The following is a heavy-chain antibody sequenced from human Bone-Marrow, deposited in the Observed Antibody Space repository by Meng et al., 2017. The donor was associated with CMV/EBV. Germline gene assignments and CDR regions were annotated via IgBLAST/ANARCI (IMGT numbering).Heavy chain of an antibody. CDR1: GGSISSSSYY. V-gene: IGHV3-23*01. CDR2: ISGSGGST. Sequence: ETLSLTCTVSGGSISSSSYYWGWVRQAPGKGLEWVSAISGSGGSTYYADSVKGRFTISRDNSKNTLYLQMNSLRAEDTAVYYCARVRGSVRGVYYYYGMDVWGQGTTVTVSS. J-gene: IGHJ6*02. CDR3: ARVRGSVRGVYYYYGMDV. D-gene: IGHD5/OR15-5a*01.